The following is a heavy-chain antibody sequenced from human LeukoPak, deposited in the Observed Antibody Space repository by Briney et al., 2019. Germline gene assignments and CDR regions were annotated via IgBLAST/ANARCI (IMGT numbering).Heavy chain of an antibody. CDR2: IYYSGST. V-gene: IGHV4-59*08. J-gene: IGHJ6*02. CDR1: GGSISSYY. D-gene: IGHD3-16*02. Sequence: SETLSLTCTVSGGSISSYYWSWIRQPPGKGLEWIGYIYYSGSTNYNPSLKSRVTISVDTSKNQFSLKLSSVTAADTAVYYCARQKVIPPIYYYGMDVWGQGTTVTVSS. CDR3: ARQKVIPPIYYYGMDV.